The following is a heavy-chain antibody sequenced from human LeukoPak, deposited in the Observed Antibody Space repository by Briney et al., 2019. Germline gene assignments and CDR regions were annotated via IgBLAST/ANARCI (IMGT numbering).Heavy chain of an antibody. CDR3: VSWAGGNSDVASFDC. CDR1: GYIFSDYY. D-gene: IGHD2-21*01. J-gene: IGHJ4*02. V-gene: IGHV1-2*02. Sequence: ASVKVSCKASGYIFSDYYIHWVRQAPGRGFEWMGWITRYSGATKFAQKFQGRVTLTRDTSISTAYVELTNLASDDTAAYYCVSWAGGNSDVASFDCWGQGTLVIVSS. CDR2: ITRYSGAT.